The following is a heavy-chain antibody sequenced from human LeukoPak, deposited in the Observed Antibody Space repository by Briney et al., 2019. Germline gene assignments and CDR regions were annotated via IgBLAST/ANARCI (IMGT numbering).Heavy chain of an antibody. CDR2: ISPGGGTI. V-gene: IGHV3-11*04. CDR3: ATRVTADSYEAFDI. J-gene: IGHJ3*02. CDR1: GFTFSDYY. Sequence: GGSLRLSCATSGFTFSDYYMTWVRQTPGKGLESVSYISPGGGTIFYADSVQGRFTISRDNAKNSLFLHLNSLRAEDTALYYCATRVTADSYEAFDIWGQGTMLTVSS. D-gene: IGHD6-13*01.